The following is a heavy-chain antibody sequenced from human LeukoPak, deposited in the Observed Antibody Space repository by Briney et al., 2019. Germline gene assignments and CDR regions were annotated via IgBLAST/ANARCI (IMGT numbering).Heavy chain of an antibody. J-gene: IGHJ4*02. Sequence: SETLSLTCAVYGGSFSGYYWSWIRQPPGKGLEWIGEINHSGSTNYNPSLKSRVTISVDTSKYQFSLKLSSVTAADTAVYYCARGIRYPDYWGQGTLVTVSS. V-gene: IGHV4-34*01. CDR3: ARGIRYPDY. CDR1: GGSFSGYY. D-gene: IGHD3-9*01. CDR2: INHSGST.